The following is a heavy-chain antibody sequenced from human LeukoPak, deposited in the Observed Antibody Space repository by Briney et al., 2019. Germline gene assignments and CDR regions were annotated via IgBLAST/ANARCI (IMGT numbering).Heavy chain of an antibody. J-gene: IGHJ4*02. CDR2: IYHSGST. CDR3: ARGEDSSSWYAALDY. D-gene: IGHD6-13*01. V-gene: IGHV4-30-2*01. CDR1: GGSISSGGYY. Sequence: PSETLSLTCTVSGGSISSGGYYWSWIRQPPGKGLEWIGYIYHSGSTYYNPSLKSRVTISVDRSKNQFSLKLSSVTAADTAVYYCARGEDSSSWYAALDYWGQGTLVTVSS.